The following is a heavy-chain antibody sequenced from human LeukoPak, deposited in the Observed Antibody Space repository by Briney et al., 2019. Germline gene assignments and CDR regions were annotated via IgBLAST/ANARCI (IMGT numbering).Heavy chain of an antibody. CDR2: ISSSSSYI. D-gene: IGHD2-15*01. V-gene: IGHV3-21*04. Sequence: PGGSLRLSCAASGFTFSSYSMNWVRQAPGKGLEWVSSISSSSSYIYYADSVKGRFTISRDNAKNSLYLQMNSLRAEDTALYYCAKDSRAYCSGGSSLDYWGQGTLVTVSS. CDR3: AKDSRAYCSGGSSLDY. J-gene: IGHJ4*02. CDR1: GFTFSSYS.